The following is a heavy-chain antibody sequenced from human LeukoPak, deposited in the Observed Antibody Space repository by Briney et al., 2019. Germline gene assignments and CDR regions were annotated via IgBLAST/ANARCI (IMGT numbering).Heavy chain of an antibody. D-gene: IGHD3-22*01. CDR3: ARSPRVAYYDSSGYYRWEDY. Sequence: ASVKVSCKASGYTFTSFGISWVRQAPGQGLEWMGWISAYNGNTNYAQNLQGRVTMTTDTSTSTAYMELRSLRSDDTAVYYCARSPRVAYYDSSGYYRWEDYWGQGTPVTVSS. CDR1: GYTFTSFG. CDR2: ISAYNGNT. J-gene: IGHJ4*02. V-gene: IGHV1-18*01.